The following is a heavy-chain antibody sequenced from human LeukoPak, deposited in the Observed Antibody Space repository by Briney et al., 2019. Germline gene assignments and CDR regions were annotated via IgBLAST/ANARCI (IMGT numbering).Heavy chain of an antibody. CDR3: ARNVGSGLDY. V-gene: IGHV3-23*01. D-gene: IGHD2-15*01. CDR1: GFTFSNYG. J-gene: IGHJ4*02. CDR2: ISGSGGTT. Sequence: PGGSLRLSCAASGFTFSNYGMRWVRQAPGKGLEWVSAISGSGGTTYYADSVKGRFTISRDNSKETMYLQMKSLRAEDTAVYHCARNVGSGLDYWGQGTLVTVSS.